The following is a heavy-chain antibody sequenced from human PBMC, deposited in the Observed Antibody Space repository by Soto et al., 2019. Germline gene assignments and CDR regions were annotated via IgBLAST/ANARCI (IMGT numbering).Heavy chain of an antibody. Sequence: EPLSLTCTVSGGSIPKNYRSWIRQSPGKGLEWIGCSYYSGSTSYNPSLRSRVTISIDTSKTQFSLRLRSVTAADTAVYYCARRQNWNNLFDTWGQGTLVTVAS. J-gene: IGHJ5*02. D-gene: IGHD1-1*01. CDR1: GGSIPKNY. CDR2: SYYSGST. V-gene: IGHV4-59*08. CDR3: ARRQNWNNLFDT.